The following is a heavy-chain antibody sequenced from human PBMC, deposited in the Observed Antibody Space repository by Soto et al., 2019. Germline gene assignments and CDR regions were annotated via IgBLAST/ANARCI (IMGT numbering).Heavy chain of an antibody. CDR3: AKGGAAAGMGYFDL. V-gene: IGHV3-23*01. Sequence: EVPVLESGGGLVQPGGSLRLSCAAPGFTFSTYAMSWVRQAPGKGLEWVSGISGSGGSTYYADSVKGRFTISRDNSKKTLVLQMSSLREEDTAVYFCAKGGAAAGMGYFDLWGRGTLVTVSS. CDR1: GFTFSTYA. CDR2: ISGSGGST. D-gene: IGHD6-13*01. J-gene: IGHJ2*01.